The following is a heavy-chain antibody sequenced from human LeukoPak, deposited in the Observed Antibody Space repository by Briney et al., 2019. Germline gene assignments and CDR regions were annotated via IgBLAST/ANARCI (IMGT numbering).Heavy chain of an antibody. Sequence: GGSLRLSCAASRFIFNNYGMHWVRQAPGKGLEWVAVISYDGSNKYYADSVKGRFTISRDNSKYTLYLQMNSLRAEDTAVYYCARHKATQYYFDSSGYPLDYWGQGTLVTVSS. CDR1: RFIFNNYG. CDR2: ISYDGSNK. D-gene: IGHD3-22*01. J-gene: IGHJ4*02. V-gene: IGHV3-30*03. CDR3: ARHKATQYYFDSSGYPLDY.